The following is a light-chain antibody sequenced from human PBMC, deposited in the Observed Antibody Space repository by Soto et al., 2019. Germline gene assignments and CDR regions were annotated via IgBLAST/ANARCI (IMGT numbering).Light chain of an antibody. J-gene: IGLJ1*01. CDR2: DVS. CDR3: SSYASINTHV. V-gene: IGLV2-14*01. Sequence: QSALTQPASVSGSPGQSITISCTGTSSDIGGYKYVSWYQQNPDKAPKLMIYDVSYRSSGVSDRFSGSKSGNTASLTISGLQAEDEADYYCSSYASINTHVFGTGTKLTVL. CDR1: SSDIGGYKY.